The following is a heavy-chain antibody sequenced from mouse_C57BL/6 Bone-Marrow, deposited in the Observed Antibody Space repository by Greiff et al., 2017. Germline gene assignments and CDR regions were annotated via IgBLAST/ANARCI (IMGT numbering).Heavy chain of an antibody. CDR2: ISSGGSYT. CDR1: GFTFSSYG. Sequence: EVHLVESGGDLVKPGRSLKLSCAASGFTFSSYGMSWVRQTPDKRLEWVATISSGGSYTYYPDSVKGRFTISRDNAKNTLYLQMSSLKSEDTAMYYCASLPLYYYAMDYWGQGTSVTVSS. J-gene: IGHJ4*01. D-gene: IGHD6-1*01. V-gene: IGHV5-6*01. CDR3: ASLPLYYYAMDY.